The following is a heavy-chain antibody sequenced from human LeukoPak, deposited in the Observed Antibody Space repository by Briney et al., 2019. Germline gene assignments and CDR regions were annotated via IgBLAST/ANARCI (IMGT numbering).Heavy chain of an antibody. CDR2: ISGSGGST. D-gene: IGHD3-10*01. V-gene: IGHV3-23*01. Sequence: GALRLSCAASGFTFSSYAMSWVRQAPGKGLEWVSAISGSGGSTYYADSVKGRFTISRDNSKNTLYLQMNSLRAEDTAVYYCAKGQLWFGENYFDYWGQGTLVTVSS. CDR1: GFTFSSYA. CDR3: AKGQLWFGENYFDY. J-gene: IGHJ4*02.